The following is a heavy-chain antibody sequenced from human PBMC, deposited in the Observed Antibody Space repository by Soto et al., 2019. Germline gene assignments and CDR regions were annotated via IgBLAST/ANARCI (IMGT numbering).Heavy chain of an antibody. V-gene: IGHV4-31*11. Sequence: SETLSLTCGVSGGSISSGGYYWTWIRQHPVRGLEWIGYIYNSGNSFYHPSLKSRLTISLDTSKNQFSLNLRSVTAADTAVYYCARSQMATTGPYFDYWGLGTLVTVSS. CDR3: ARSQMATTGPYFDY. J-gene: IGHJ4*02. CDR1: GGSISSGGYY. CDR2: IYNSGNS. D-gene: IGHD1-1*01.